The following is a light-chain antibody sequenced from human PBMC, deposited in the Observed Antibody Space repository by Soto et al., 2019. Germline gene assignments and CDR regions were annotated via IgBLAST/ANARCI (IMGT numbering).Light chain of an antibody. V-gene: IGKV4-1*01. J-gene: IGKJ3*01. CDR3: QQYYSTPIT. Sequence: DIVMTQSPDSLAVSLGERATINCKSSQSVLYSSNNKNYLAWYQQKPGQPPKLLIYWASTRESGVPDRFSGSGSGTDFTLPISSLQAEDVAVYYCQQYYSTPITFGPGTTVDI. CDR1: QSVLYSSNNKNY. CDR2: WAS.